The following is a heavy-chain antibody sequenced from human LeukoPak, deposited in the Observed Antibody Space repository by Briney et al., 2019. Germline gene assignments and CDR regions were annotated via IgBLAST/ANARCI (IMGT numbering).Heavy chain of an antibody. CDR3: ATTHSSWYGGGWFDP. V-gene: IGHV4-59*01. J-gene: IGHJ5*02. CDR2: TYYSGST. D-gene: IGHD6-13*01. Sequence: SETLSLTCTVSGGSISSYYWSWIRQPPGKGLEWIGYTYYSGSTNYNPSLKSRVTISVDTSKNQFSLKLSSVTAADTAVYYCATTHSSWYGGGWFDPWGQGTLVTVSS. CDR1: GGSISSYY.